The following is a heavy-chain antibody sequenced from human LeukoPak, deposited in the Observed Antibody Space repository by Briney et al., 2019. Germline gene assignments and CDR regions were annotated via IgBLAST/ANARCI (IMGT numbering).Heavy chain of an antibody. CDR1: GFTFSSYA. V-gene: IGHV3-30-3*01. CDR2: ISYDGSNK. D-gene: IGHD3-16*01. J-gene: IGHJ6*03. Sequence: GGSLRLSCAASGFTFSSYAMHWVRQAPGKGLEWVAVISYDGSNKYYADSVKGRFTISRDNSKNTLYLQMNSLRAEDTAVYYCARDGGLKSYYYYYMDVWGKGTTVTVSS. CDR3: ARDGGLKSYYYYYMDV.